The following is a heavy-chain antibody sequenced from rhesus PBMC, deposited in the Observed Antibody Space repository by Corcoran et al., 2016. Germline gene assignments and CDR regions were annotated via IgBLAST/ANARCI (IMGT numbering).Heavy chain of an antibody. V-gene: IGHV4-65*01. CDR2: ISGSSGST. CDR1: GGSVSSSNW. J-gene: IGHJ6*01. CDR3: ARASNYYGLDS. Sequence: QVQLQESGPGLVKPSETRSLTCAVSGGSVSSSNWWSWIRQPPGQGLEWIGYISGSSGSTYYNPSLKSRVTISTDTSKNQFSLKLSSVTAADTAVYYCARASNYYGLDSWGQGVVVTVSS.